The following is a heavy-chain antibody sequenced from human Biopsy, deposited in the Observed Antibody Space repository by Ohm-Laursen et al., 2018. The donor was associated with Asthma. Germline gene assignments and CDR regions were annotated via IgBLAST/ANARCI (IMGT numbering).Heavy chain of an antibody. Sequence: SLRLSCAASGFTFSSHWMHWVRQSPGKGLEWVGRVSKDGSRTAYADSMKGRLTISRDNAKNTLYLQLDSLRAEDTAVYLCARDRKDGRTAFDYWGQGTLVTVSS. D-gene: IGHD2-21*02. CDR1: GFTFSSHW. J-gene: IGHJ4*02. CDR2: VSKDGSRT. CDR3: ARDRKDGRTAFDY. V-gene: IGHV3-74*01.